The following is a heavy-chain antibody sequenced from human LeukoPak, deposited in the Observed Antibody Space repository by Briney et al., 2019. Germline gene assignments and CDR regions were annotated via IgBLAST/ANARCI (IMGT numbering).Heavy chain of an antibody. CDR3: ANHYYYDSSGYYQNYYYYMDV. CDR1: GFTFSSYA. CDR2: ISYDESNT. Sequence: PGGSLRLSCAASGFTFSSYAMHWVRQAPGKGLEWVALISYDESNTFYADSVKGRFTISRDNSKNTLYLQMNSLRAEDTAVYYCANHYYYDSSGYYQNYYYYMDVWGKGTTVTISS. V-gene: IGHV3-30*04. D-gene: IGHD3-22*01. J-gene: IGHJ6*03.